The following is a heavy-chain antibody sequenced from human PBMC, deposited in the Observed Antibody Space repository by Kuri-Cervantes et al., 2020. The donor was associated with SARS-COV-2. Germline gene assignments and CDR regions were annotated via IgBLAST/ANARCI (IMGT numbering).Heavy chain of an antibody. J-gene: IGHJ6*03. V-gene: IGHV1-69*13. Sequence: SVKVSCKASGGTFSSYAISWVRQAPGQGLEWMGGIIPVFGIANYSQKFQGRVAITADESTSTAYMELSSLRSEDTAVFYCARESLGSGTLSGFYYMDVWGKGTTVTVSS. D-gene: IGHD3-10*01. CDR3: ARESLGSGTLSGFYYMDV. CDR2: IIPVFGIA. CDR1: GGTFSSYA.